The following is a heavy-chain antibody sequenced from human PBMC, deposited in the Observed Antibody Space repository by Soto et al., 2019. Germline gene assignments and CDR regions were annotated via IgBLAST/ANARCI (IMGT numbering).Heavy chain of an antibody. CDR1: GYTFTNYG. D-gene: IGHD3-22*01. Sequence: QVQLVQSGAEVKKPGASVKVSCKASGYTFTNYGISWVRQAPGQGLEWMGWTSAYNDNTNYAQKLQGRVTMTTDTSTSTAYRELRSLRSDDTAVYYWARSSGSGYYALSYWGQGTLVTVSS. CDR3: ARSSGSGYYALSY. J-gene: IGHJ4*02. V-gene: IGHV1-18*01. CDR2: TSAYNDNT.